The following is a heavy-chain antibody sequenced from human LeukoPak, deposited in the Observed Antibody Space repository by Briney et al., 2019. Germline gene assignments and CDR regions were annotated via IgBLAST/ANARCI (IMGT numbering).Heavy chain of an antibody. CDR2: IYYSGST. J-gene: IGHJ5*02. CDR1: GGSISSSSYY. D-gene: IGHD2-21*01. V-gene: IGHV4-39*01. Sequence: SETLSLTCTVSGGSISSSSYYWGWIRQPPGKGLEWIGSIYYSGSTYYNPSPKSRVTISVDTSKNQFSLKLSSVTAADTAVYYCARNVVGSARLYNWFDPWGQGTLVTVSS. CDR3: ARNVVGSARLYNWFDP.